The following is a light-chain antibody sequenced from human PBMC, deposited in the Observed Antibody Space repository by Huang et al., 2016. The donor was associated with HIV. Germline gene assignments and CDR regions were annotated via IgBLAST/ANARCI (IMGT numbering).Light chain of an antibody. J-gene: IGKJ4*01. V-gene: IGKV3-11*01. Sequence: EIVLTQSPATLSLSPGERATLPCRASQSVSTYLAWYQQKPGQAPRLLIYNASNRATGIPARFSGSGSGTDFTLTINSLEPEDFVIYYCQQRSNWPLTFGGGTKVEI. CDR1: QSVSTY. CDR3: QQRSNWPLT. CDR2: NAS.